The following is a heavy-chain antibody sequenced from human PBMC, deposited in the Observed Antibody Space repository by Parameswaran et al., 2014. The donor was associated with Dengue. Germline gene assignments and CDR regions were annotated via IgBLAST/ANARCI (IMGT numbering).Heavy chain of an antibody. CDR2: ISSSSSYI. Sequence: VRQAQEGLEWVSSISSSSSYIYYADSVKGRFTISRDSAKNSLYLQMNSLRAEDTAVYYCAREAGPSRLRFLEWSPRDAFDIWGQGTMVTVSS. J-gene: IGHJ3*02. D-gene: IGHD3-3*01. V-gene: IGHV3-21*01. CDR3: AREAGPSRLRFLEWSPRDAFDI.